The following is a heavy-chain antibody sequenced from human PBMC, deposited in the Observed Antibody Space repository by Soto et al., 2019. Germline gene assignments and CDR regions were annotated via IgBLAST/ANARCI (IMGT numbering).Heavy chain of an antibody. D-gene: IGHD3-10*01. Sequence: GGSLRLSCAASGFTFSSYWMSWVRQAPGKGLEGGANIKQDGSEKYYVDSVKGRFTISRDNAKNSLYLQMNSLRAEDTDVYYCARDSLTMVRGVIIYWYFDLWGRGTLVTVSS. J-gene: IGHJ2*01. V-gene: IGHV3-7*01. CDR3: ARDSLTMVRGVIIYWYFDL. CDR2: IKQDGSEK. CDR1: GFTFSSYW.